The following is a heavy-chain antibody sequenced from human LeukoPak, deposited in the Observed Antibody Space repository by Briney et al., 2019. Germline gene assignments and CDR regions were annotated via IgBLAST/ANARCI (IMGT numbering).Heavy chain of an antibody. CDR1: GFTFSSYG. Sequence: GGSLRLSCAASGFTFSSYGMPWVRQAPGKGLEWVAVISYDGSNKYYVDSVKGRFTISRDNSKNTLYLQMNSPRAEDTAVYYCARANWNYNDYWGQGTLVTVSS. J-gene: IGHJ4*02. D-gene: IGHD1-1*01. CDR2: ISYDGSNK. V-gene: IGHV3-30*03. CDR3: ARANWNYNDY.